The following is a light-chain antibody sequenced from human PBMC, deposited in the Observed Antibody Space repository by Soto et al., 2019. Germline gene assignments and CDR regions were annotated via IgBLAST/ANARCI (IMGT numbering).Light chain of an antibody. V-gene: IGKV3-15*01. CDR2: GAS. Sequence: EIVMTQSPATLSVSPGERATLSCRASQSVSSNLAWYQQKPGQPPRLLIYGASTRATGIPARFSGSGSRTEFLLTISSLQSEDFAVYYCQQYNNWYTFGQGTKLEIK. CDR1: QSVSSN. CDR3: QQYNNWYT. J-gene: IGKJ2*01.